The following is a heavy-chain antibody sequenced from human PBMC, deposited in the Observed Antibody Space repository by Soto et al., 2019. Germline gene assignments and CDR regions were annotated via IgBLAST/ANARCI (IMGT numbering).Heavy chain of an antibody. V-gene: IGHV3-30-3*01. CDR3: AREELLTSCDY. Sequence: QVQLVESGGGVVQPGRSLRLSCAASGFTFSSYAMHWVRQAPGKGLEWVAVISYDGSNKYYADSVKGRFTISRDNSKNTLYLQMNSLRAEDTAVYYCAREELLTSCDYWGQGTLVTVSS. CDR1: GFTFSSYA. D-gene: IGHD1-26*01. CDR2: ISYDGSNK. J-gene: IGHJ4*02.